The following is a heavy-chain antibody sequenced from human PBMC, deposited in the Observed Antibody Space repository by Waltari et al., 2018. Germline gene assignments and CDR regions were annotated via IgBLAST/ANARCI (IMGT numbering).Heavy chain of an antibody. CDR3: ARGSHYSNDY. CDR1: GFTFTSYY. D-gene: IGHD1-26*01. J-gene: IGHJ4*02. CDR2: MSSDGTSK. Sequence: EVQLVESGGGLVQPGGSLRLSCAASGFTFTSYYMHWVRQPPGKGLVCGSRMSSDGTSKSYADSVKGRFTISRDNAKNTLFLQMNSLRAEDTGVYYCARGSHYSNDYWGQGTLVTVSS. V-gene: IGHV3-74*01.